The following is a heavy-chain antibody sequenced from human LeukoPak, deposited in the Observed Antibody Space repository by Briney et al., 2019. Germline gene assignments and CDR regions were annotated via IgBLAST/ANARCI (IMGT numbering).Heavy chain of an antibody. J-gene: IGHJ4*02. CDR3: AARPPRIVAGPFDY. V-gene: IGHV3-11*03. D-gene: IGHD5-12*01. Sequence: GGSLRPSCAASGFTFSDEYMSWIRQAPGKGLEWVSYISNSGSYTNYADSVKGRFTISRDSSKNTLFLQMNSLRAEDTAVYFCAARPPRIVAGPFDYWGQGILVTVSS. CDR1: GFTFSDEY. CDR2: ISNSGSYT.